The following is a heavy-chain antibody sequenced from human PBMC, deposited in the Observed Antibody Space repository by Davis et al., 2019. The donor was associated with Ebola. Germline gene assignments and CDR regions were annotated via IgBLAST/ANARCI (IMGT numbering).Heavy chain of an antibody. CDR1: GGSFSGYY. J-gene: IGHJ4*02. V-gene: IGHV4-34*01. Sequence: SETLSLTCAVYGGSFSGYYWSWIRQPPGKGLEWIGEINHSGNTNFNASLKGRVTISVDTSKNQISLKLSSLTAADTAVYYCARGTYYDYIWGSYRSYYFDYWGQGTLVTVSS. CDR2: INHSGNT. CDR3: ARGTYYDYIWGSYRSYYFDY. D-gene: IGHD3-16*02.